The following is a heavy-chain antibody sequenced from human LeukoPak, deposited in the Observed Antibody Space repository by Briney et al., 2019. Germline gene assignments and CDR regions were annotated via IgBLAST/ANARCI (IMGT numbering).Heavy chain of an antibody. CDR1: GFTFSSYA. CDR3: AKRASHYYGSGSYYEDY. V-gene: IGHV3-23*01. CDR2: ISGSGGST. Sequence: GGSLRLSCAASGFTFSSYAMSWIRQAPGEGLEWVSAISGSGGSTYYADSVKGRFTISRDNSKNTLYLQMNSLRAEDTAVYYCAKRASHYYGSGSYYEDYWGQGTLVTVSS. D-gene: IGHD3-10*01. J-gene: IGHJ4*02.